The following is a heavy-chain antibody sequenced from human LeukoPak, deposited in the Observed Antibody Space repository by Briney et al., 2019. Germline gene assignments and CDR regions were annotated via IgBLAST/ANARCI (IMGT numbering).Heavy chain of an antibody. V-gene: IGHV3-7*01. D-gene: IGHD4-11*01. Sequence: PGGSLRLSCAASGFTFSSYWMSWVRQAPGEGLEWVANIKQDGSEKYYVDSVKGRFTISRDNAKNSLYLQMNSLRAEDTAVYYRARDSTTVILYYYYYGMDVWGQGTTVTVSS. CDR2: IKQDGSEK. CDR1: GFTFSSYW. CDR3: ARDSTTVILYYYYYGMDV. J-gene: IGHJ6*02.